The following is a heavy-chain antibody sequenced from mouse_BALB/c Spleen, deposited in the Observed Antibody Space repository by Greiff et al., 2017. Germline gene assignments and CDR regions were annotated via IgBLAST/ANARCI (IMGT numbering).Heavy chain of an antibody. V-gene: IGHV3-6*02. Sequence: EVQVVESGAGLVKPPQSLFLICSATGYSISSGYYWHWVRQFPGNKLEWMGYISYDGSNNYNPALKNRNSITRDTSKNQFFLKLNSVTTADTATYYCARTTNWSGFAYWGQGTLVTVSA. CDR3: ARTTNWSGFAY. CDR1: GYSISSGYY. J-gene: IGHJ3*01. CDR2: ISYDGSN. D-gene: IGHD4-1*01.